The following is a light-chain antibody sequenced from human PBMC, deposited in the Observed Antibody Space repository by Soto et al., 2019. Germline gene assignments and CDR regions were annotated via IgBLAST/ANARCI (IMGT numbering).Light chain of an antibody. CDR2: EGT. CDR1: SSVGGIHNP. J-gene: IGLJ1*01. CDR3: CSYAGSTPYV. Sequence: QSVLRQPASVSGSPGQSLPISCTATSSVGGIHNPVAWYHQHPGNAPKLRIYEGTKLPSGVSNRFSGSKSGNTASLTISGLHAEDEAEYYCCSYAGSTPYVFGTGT. V-gene: IGLV2-23*01.